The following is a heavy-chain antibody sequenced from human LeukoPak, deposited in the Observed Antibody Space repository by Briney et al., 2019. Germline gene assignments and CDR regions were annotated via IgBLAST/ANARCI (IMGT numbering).Heavy chain of an antibody. CDR2: IYYSGST. Sequence: SETLSLTCTVSGGSISSSSYSWGWIRQPPGKGLEWIGSIYYSGSTYYNPSLKSRVTISVDTSKNQFSLKLSSVTAADTAVYYCARILTSGWGYYFDYWGQGTLVTVSP. CDR1: GGSISSSSYS. D-gene: IGHD1-1*01. J-gene: IGHJ4*02. V-gene: IGHV4-39*01. CDR3: ARILTSGWGYYFDY.